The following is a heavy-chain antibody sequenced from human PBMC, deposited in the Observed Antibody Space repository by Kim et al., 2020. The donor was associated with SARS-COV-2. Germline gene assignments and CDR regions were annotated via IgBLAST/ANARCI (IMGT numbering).Heavy chain of an antibody. J-gene: IGHJ6*02. CDR2: IIPIFGTA. CDR3: ASSSGYYTYYYYYGMDV. V-gene: IGHV1-69*13. CDR1: GGTFSSYA. D-gene: IGHD3-3*01. Sequence: SVKVSCKASGGTFSSYAISWVRQAPGQGLEWMGGIIPIFGTANYAQKFQGRVTITADESTSTAYMELSSLRSEDTAVYYCASSSGYYTYYYYYGMDVWGQGTTVTVSS.